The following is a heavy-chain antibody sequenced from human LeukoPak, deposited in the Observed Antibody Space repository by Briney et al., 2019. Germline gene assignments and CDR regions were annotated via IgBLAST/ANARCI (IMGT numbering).Heavy chain of an antibody. CDR3: AREILGGFNPGAY. D-gene: IGHD1-14*01. Sequence: SETLSLTCTVSLDSTTSNFWSWVRQPPGKGLEWIGEIHRSGSPNYNPSLQSRVTISIDRSRNQIVLELSSVTAADTAVYYCAREILGGFNPGAYWGQGILVTVCS. CDR2: IHRSGSP. V-gene: IGHV4-4*02. CDR1: LDSTTSNF. J-gene: IGHJ4*02.